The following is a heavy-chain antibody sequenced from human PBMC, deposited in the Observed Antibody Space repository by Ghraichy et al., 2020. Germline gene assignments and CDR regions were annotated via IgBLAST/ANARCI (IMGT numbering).Heavy chain of an antibody. V-gene: IGHV4-4*07. Sequence: SETLSLTCTVSGGSISSYYWSWIRQPAGKGLEWIGRIYTSGSTNYNPSLKSRVTMSVDTSKNQFSLKLSSVTAADTAVYYCAREDVRGYDFWSVVEGDSTGSGFDPWGQGTLVTVSS. CDR2: IYTSGST. CDR3: AREDVRGYDFWSVVEGDSTGSGFDP. CDR1: GGSISSYY. D-gene: IGHD3-3*01. J-gene: IGHJ5*02.